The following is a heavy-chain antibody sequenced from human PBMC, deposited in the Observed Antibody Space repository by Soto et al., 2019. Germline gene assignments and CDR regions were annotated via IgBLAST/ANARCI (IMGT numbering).Heavy chain of an antibody. CDR2: IYWDDDK. Sequence: QITLKESGPTLLKPTQTLTLTCTVSGFSLSTSGVGVGWIRQSPGKALEWLALIYWDDDKRYSPSLKRRLTITKDTSTNQVVLTVTNMDPVDTATYYCAQSDYYDSPSYTTSHDAYEVWGQAKMVIVSS. J-gene: IGHJ3*01. CDR1: GFSLSTSGVG. CDR3: AQSDYYDSPSYTTSHDAYEV. D-gene: IGHD3-22*01. V-gene: IGHV2-5*02.